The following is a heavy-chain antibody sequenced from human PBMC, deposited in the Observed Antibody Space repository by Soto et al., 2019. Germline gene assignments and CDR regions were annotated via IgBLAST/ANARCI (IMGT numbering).Heavy chain of an antibody. J-gene: IGHJ4*02. CDR3: ARGDYGTGGYPFPYFDS. CDR2: LNPDSGAT. D-gene: IGHD2-8*02. V-gene: IGHV1-2*02. CDR1: GYSFTGYY. Sequence: HEHLVQSGAEVKRPGASLKVSCKASGYSFTGYYIHWVRQAPGQGLEWMGWLNPDSGATNYAKNVQGRVTLTSDTPISTASMDLTSLTSDDTAVYYCARGDYGTGGYPFPYFDSWGQGTLVIVSS.